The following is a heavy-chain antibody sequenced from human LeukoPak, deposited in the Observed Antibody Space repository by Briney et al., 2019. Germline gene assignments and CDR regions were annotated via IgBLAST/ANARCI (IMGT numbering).Heavy chain of an antibody. CDR3: GKVNFWSVNNPGKDY. J-gene: IGHJ4*02. CDR2: IYYSGST. CDR1: GGSISSISYY. D-gene: IGHD3-3*01. Sequence: NTSDTLSLTCTVSGGSISSISYYWGWIRQPTGKGLEWIGSIYYSGSTNYNPSLKSRVTISVDTSKNQFSLKLSSVTAADTAVYYWGKVNFWSVNNPGKDYWGREPWSPSPQ. V-gene: IGHV4-39*07.